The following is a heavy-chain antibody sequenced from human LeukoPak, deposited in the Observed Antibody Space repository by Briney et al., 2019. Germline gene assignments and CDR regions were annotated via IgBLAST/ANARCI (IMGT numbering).Heavy chain of an antibody. CDR1: GFTFSSYW. D-gene: IGHD3-10*01. CDR3: AKDWEYGSGSSYYFDY. V-gene: IGHV3-7*01. J-gene: IGHJ4*02. CDR2: IKEDGSAK. Sequence: PGGSLRLSCAASGFTFSSYWMSWVRQAPGKGLEWVANIKEDGSAKYYAGSVKGRFTISRDNSKNTLYLQMNSLRAEDTAVYYCAKDWEYGSGSSYYFDYWGQGTLVTVSS.